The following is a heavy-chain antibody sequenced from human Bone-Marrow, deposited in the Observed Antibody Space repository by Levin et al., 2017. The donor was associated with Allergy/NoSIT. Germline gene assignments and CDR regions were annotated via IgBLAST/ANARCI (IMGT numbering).Heavy chain of an antibody. CDR3: ARGRGYISDY. J-gene: IGHJ4*02. CDR2: IYYSGST. D-gene: IGHD5-18*01. CDR1: GGPISSGGYY. Sequence: SETLSLTCTVSGGPISSGGYYWSWIRQHPGKGLEWIGYIYYSGSTYYNPSLKSRVTISVDTSKNQFSLKLSSVTAADTAVYYCARGRGYISDYWGQGTLVTVSS. V-gene: IGHV4-31*03.